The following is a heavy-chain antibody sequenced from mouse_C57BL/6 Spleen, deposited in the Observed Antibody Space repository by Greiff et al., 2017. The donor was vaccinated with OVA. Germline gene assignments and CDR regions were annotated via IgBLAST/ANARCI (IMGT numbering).Heavy chain of an antibody. Sequence: VQLQQSGPELVKPGASVKIPCKASGYTFTDYNMDWVKQSHGKSLEWIGDINPNNGGTIYNQKFKGKATLTVAKSSSTADMELRSLTSETTAVYYGARRGVRSYYYAMDYWGQGTSVTVSS. V-gene: IGHV1-18*01. D-gene: IGHD1-1*01. CDR3: ARRGVRSYYYAMDY. CDR1: GYTFTDYN. J-gene: IGHJ4*01. CDR2: INPNNGGT.